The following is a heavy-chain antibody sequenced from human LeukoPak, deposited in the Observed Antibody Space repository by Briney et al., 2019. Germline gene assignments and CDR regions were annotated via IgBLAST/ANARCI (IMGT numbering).Heavy chain of an antibody. V-gene: IGHV3-33*01. Sequence: PGRSLRLSCAASGFTFSSYGMHWVRQAPGKGLEWVAVIWYDGSNKYYADSVKGRFTISRDNSKNTLYLQTNSLRAEDTAVYYCAREALEGSGCHFDYWGQGTLVTVSS. CDR3: AREALEGSGCHFDY. D-gene: IGHD6-19*01. CDR1: GFTFSSYG. CDR2: IWYDGSNK. J-gene: IGHJ4*02.